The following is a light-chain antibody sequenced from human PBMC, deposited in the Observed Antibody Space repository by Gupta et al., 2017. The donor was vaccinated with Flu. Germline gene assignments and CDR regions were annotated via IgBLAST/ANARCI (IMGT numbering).Light chain of an antibody. CDR3: QSYDSTNRWV. V-gene: IGLV6-57*01. Sequence: VTFSCTRSSGSIANNFVQWYQQRPGSSPTTVIYEDNRRPSGVPDRFSGSVDSSSNSASLTISGLKTEDEADYYCQSYDSTNRWVFGGGTKLTV. CDR1: SGSIANNF. CDR2: EDN. J-gene: IGLJ3*02.